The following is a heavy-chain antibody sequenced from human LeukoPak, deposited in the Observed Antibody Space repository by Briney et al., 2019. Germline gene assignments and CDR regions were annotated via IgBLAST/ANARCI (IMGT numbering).Heavy chain of an antibody. CDR1: GGSISSYY. D-gene: IGHD6-19*01. Sequence: SETLSLTCTVSGGSISSYYWSWIRQPAGKGLEWIGRIYTSGSTNYNPSLKSRVTISVDTSKKQFSLKLSSVTAADTAVYYCARGAYSSGPRVWAFDIWGQGTMVTVSS. J-gene: IGHJ3*02. V-gene: IGHV4-4*07. CDR2: IYTSGST. CDR3: ARGAYSSGPRVWAFDI.